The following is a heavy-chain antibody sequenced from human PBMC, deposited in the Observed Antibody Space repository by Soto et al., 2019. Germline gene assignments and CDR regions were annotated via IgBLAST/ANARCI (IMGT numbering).Heavy chain of an antibody. CDR3: TRQHLDVPVASALDY. CDR1: GFTFSGST. V-gene: IGHV3-73*02. D-gene: IGHD6-19*01. J-gene: IGHJ4*02. Sequence: EVQLVESGGGLVQPGGSLKLSCAASGFTFSGSTIHWVRQTSGKGLEWVGRIPSKTNTYATAYAASVKGRFTISRDDSKNTAYLQMDSLKTEDTAVYYCTRQHLDVPVASALDYWGQGTLVTVSS. CDR2: IPSKTNTYAT.